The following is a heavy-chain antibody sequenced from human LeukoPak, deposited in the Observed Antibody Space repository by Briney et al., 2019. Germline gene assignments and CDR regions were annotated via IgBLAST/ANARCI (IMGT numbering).Heavy chain of an antibody. CDR1: GCTFTGYY. D-gene: IGHD2-2*01. CDR3: ARVQGYCSSNSCSGAFDI. J-gene: IGHJ3*02. V-gene: IGHV1-2*02. Sequence: GASVKVSCKASGCTFTGYYMHWVRQAPGQGLEWMGWINPNSGGTNYAQKFQGRVTMTRDTSISTAYMELSRLRSDDTAVYYCARVQGYCSSNSCSGAFDIWGQGTMVTVSS. CDR2: INPNSGGT.